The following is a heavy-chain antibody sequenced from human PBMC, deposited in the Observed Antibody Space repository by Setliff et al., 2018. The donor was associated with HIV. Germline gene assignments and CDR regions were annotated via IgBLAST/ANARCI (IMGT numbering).Heavy chain of an antibody. D-gene: IGHD6-13*01. CDR2: IKEDGSAR. Sequence: PGGSLRLSCVASGFTFSTYWMSWVRQAPGKGLEWVANIKEDGSARYYVDSVKGQFTVSRDNAKNSLFLQMNSLSVEDTTVYYCARKAAALDYWGRGTLVTVSS. CDR3: ARKAAALDY. CDR1: GFTFSTYW. V-gene: IGHV3-7*01. J-gene: IGHJ4*01.